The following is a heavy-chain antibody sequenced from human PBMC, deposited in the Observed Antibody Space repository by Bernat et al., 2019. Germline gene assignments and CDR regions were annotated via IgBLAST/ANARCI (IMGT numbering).Heavy chain of an antibody. CDR2: ISSSGSTI. J-gene: IGHJ6*02. Sequence: EVQLVESGGGLVQPGGSLRLSCAASGFTFRNYDMHWVRQAPGKGLEWVSYISSSGSTIYYADSVKGRFTISRDNAKNSLYLQMNSLRAEDTAVYYCARFATVTSFGAYYYGMDVWGQGTTVTVSS. CDR1: GFTFRNYD. CDR3: ARFATVTSFGAYYYGMDV. D-gene: IGHD4-11*01. V-gene: IGHV3-48*03.